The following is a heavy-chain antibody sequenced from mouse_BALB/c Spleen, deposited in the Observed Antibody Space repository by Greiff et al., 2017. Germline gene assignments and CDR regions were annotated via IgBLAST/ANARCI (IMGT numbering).Heavy chain of an antibody. CDR2: IWAGGST. J-gene: IGHJ4*01. CDR3: ARYGNYRNYAMDY. V-gene: IGHV2-9*02. D-gene: IGHD2-1*01. Sequence: ESGPGLVAPSQSLSITCTVSGFPLTSYGVHWVRQPPGKGLEWLGVIWAGGSTNYNSALMSRLSISKDNSKSQVFLKMTSLQTDDTAMYYCARYGNYRNYAMDYWGQGTSVTVSA. CDR1: GFPLTSYG.